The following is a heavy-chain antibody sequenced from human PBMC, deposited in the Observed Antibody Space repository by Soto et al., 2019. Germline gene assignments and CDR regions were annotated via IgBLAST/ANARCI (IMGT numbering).Heavy chain of an antibody. CDR3: ARGRNDLLTGHYYFDY. CDR2: VFYSGSS. CDR1: GGSISRYY. J-gene: IGHJ4*02. Sequence: SETLSLTCTVSGGSISRYYWSWIRQSPGKGLEWIGYVFYSGSSNYNPSLKSRVTISVDTSRNQFSLKLRSVTAADTSVYYCARGRNDLLTGHYYFDYWGQGTLVTVSS. D-gene: IGHD3-9*01. V-gene: IGHV4-59*01.